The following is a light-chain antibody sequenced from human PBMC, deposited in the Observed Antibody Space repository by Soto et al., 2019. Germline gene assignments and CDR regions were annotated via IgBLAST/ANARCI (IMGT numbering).Light chain of an antibody. CDR2: WAS. V-gene: IGKV4-1*01. Sequence: DIVMTQSPDSLAVSLGERVTIHCKSIQSVLYSSNNRNYFAWYQQKPGQPPKLLIYWASTRESGVPDRFSGSGYGTDFHLTSSSPQAADVADYYCQQYYSSPFSFRGSTKL. J-gene: IGKJ2*03. CDR3: QQYYSSPFS. CDR1: QSVLYSSNNRNY.